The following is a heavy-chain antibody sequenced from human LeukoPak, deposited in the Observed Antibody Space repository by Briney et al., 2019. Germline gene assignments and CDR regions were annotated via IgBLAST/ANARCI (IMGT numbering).Heavy chain of an antibody. V-gene: IGHV4-39*01. CDR3: ARGRTGEFDY. CDR1: GASISTTSYY. Sequence: SETLSLTCTVSGASISTTSYYGGLIRQPPGKGLEWIGSIYYTGSTNYNPSLKSRATLSVGPPKNQFSLKLSSVTAADTAVYYCARGRTGEFDYWGRGILVTVSS. J-gene: IGHJ4*02. CDR2: IYYTGST. D-gene: IGHD3-10*01.